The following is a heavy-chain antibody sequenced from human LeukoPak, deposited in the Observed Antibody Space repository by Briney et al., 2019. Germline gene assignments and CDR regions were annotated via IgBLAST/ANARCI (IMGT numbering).Heavy chain of an antibody. J-gene: IGHJ3*02. CDR3: ARSRNSPYSSSWYSTGAGAFDI. Sequence: SETLSLTCAVYGGSFSGYYWSWIRQPPGKGLEWIGEINHRGSTNYNPSLKSRVTISVDTSKNQFSLKLSSVTAADTAVYYCARSRNSPYSSSWYSTGAGAFDIWGQGTMVTVSS. D-gene: IGHD6-13*01. CDR2: INHRGST. V-gene: IGHV4-34*01. CDR1: GGSFSGYY.